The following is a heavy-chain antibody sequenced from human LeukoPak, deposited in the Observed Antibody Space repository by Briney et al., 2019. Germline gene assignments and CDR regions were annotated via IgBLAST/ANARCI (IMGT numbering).Heavy chain of an antibody. V-gene: IGHV4-39*01. J-gene: IGHJ4*02. D-gene: IGHD2-21*02. CDR1: GGSISSSSYY. CDR3: ARREGRGDVDY. CDR2: IYYSGST. Sequence: PSETLSLTCTVSGGSISSSSYYWGWIRQPPGKGLEWIGSIYYSGSTYYNASLKSRVTISVDTSKNQFSLKVSSVTAADTAVYYCARREGRGDVDYWGQGTLVTVSS.